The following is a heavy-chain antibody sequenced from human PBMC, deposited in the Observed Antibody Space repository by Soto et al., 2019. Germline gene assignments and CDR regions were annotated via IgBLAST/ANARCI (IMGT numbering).Heavy chain of an antibody. V-gene: IGHV4-61*08. J-gene: IGHJ5*02. Sequence: SETLSLTCTVSGVTVSSDAYYWRWIRKHPGKGLEWIGNIYHTGSTYYSPSLKSRATIAVDTSKNQFSLKLSSVTAADTAVYYCASSIAAAGTGWFDPWGQGTLVTVSS. CDR1: GVTVSSDAYY. CDR2: IYHTGST. D-gene: IGHD6-13*01. CDR3: ASSIAAAGTGWFDP.